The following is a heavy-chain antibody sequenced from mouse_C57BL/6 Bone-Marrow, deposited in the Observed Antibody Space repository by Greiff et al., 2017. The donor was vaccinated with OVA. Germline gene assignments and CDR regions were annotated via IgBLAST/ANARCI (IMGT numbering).Heavy chain of an antibody. CDR2: INPYNGGT. Sequence: EVQLQQSGPVLVKPGASVKMSCKASGYTFTDYYMNWVKQSHGKSLEWIGVINPYNGGTSYNQKFKGKATLTVDKSSSTAYMELNSLTSEDSAVYYCARYPPFYYGSSYVGYFDVWGTGTTVTVSS. CDR3: ARYPPFYYGSSYVGYFDV. D-gene: IGHD1-1*01. V-gene: IGHV1-19*01. CDR1: GYTFTDYY. J-gene: IGHJ1*03.